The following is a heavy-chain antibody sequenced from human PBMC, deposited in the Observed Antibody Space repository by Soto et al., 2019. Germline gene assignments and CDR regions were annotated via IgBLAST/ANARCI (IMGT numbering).Heavy chain of an antibody. J-gene: IGHJ6*02. Sequence: SETLSLTCTFSGGSISSYYWSWIRQPPGKGLEWIGYIYYSGSTNYNPSLKSRVTISVDTSKNQFSLKLSSVTAADTAVYYCARGGYSFYYYYYGMDVWGQGTTVTVSS. V-gene: IGHV4-59*01. CDR1: GGSISSYY. D-gene: IGHD5-18*01. CDR3: ARGGYSFYYYYYGMDV. CDR2: IYYSGST.